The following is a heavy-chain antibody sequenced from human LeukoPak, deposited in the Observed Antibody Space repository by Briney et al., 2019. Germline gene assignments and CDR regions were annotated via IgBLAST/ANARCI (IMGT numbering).Heavy chain of an antibody. CDR2: IYYSGST. CDR3: ASHSSYYYYGMDV. V-gene: IGHV4-61*01. Sequence: SETLSLTCTVSGGSVSSGSYYWSWIRQPPGKGLEWIGYIYYSGSTNYNPSLKSRVTISVDTSKNQFSLKLSSVTAADTAVYYCASHSSYYYYGMDVWGQGTTVTVSS. D-gene: IGHD2-15*01. J-gene: IGHJ6*02. CDR1: GGSVSSGSYY.